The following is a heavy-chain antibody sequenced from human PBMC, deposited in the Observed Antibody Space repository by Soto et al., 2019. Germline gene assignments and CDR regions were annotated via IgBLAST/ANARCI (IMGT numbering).Heavy chain of an antibody. CDR3: ARDGATAAYSPYYYGMDV. V-gene: IGHV3-11*01. J-gene: IGHJ6*02. D-gene: IGHD6-13*01. CDR1: GFTFSDYY. CDR2: ISSSGSTI. Sequence: PGGSLRLSCAASGFTFSDYYMSWIRQAPGKGLEWVSYISSSGSTIYYADSVKGRFTISRDNAKNSLYLQMNSLRAEDTAVYYCARDGATAAYSPYYYGMDVPAQGTTVTGSS.